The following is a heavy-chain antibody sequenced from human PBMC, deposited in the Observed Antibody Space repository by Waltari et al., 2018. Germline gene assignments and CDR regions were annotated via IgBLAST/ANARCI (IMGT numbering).Heavy chain of an antibody. D-gene: IGHD2-15*01. Sequence: QLQLQESGPGLVKPSGTLSPICAVSGASMNHWWSWISQPPGKGLEWIGQVLGSGRTNYNPSFASRVTISLDTSTHQFALKMTSATAADTALYYCARDRGRGLYLDTWGQGILVTVSP. CDR1: GASMNHW. V-gene: IGHV4-4*02. CDR2: VLGSGRT. CDR3: ARDRGRGLYLDT. J-gene: IGHJ4*02.